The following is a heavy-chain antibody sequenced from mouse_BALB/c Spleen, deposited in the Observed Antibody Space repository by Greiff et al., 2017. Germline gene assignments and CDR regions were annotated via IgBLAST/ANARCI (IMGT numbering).Heavy chain of an antibody. CDR3: ARQGTTAGAMDY. CDR2: ISSGGSYT. J-gene: IGHJ4*01. D-gene: IGHD1-2*01. Sequence: EVKLMESGGDLVKPGGSLKLSCAASGFTFSSYGMSWVRQTPDKRLEWVATISSGGSYTYYPDSVKGRFTISRDNAKNTLYLQMSSLKSEDTAMYYCARQGTTAGAMDYWGQGTSVTVSS. CDR1: GFTFSSYG. V-gene: IGHV5-6*01.